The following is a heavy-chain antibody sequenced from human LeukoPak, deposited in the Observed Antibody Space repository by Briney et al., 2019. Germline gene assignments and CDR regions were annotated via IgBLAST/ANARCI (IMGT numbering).Heavy chain of an antibody. CDR1: GYTFTSYA. Sequence: ASVKVSCKASGYTFTSYAMHWVRQAPGQGLEWMGWINAGNGNTKYSQKFQGRVTITRDTSASTAYMELSSLRSEDTAVYYCAMGYCSGGSCYSLPYYYYGMDVWGKGTTVTVSS. V-gene: IGHV1-3*01. D-gene: IGHD2-15*01. CDR3: AMGYCSGGSCYSLPYYYYGMDV. J-gene: IGHJ6*04. CDR2: INAGNGNT.